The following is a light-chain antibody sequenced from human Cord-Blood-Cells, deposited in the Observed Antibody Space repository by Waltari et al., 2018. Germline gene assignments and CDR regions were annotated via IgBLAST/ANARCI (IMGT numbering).Light chain of an antibody. CDR2: AAS. Sequence: IPMTQSPSSPSASVRDRVTITSRASQSISSYLNWYQQKTGKAPKLLIYAASSLQSGVPSRFSGSGSGTDFTLTISSLQPEDFATYYCQQSYSTPPYTFGQGTKLEIK. J-gene: IGKJ2*01. CDR3: QQSYSTPPYT. V-gene: IGKV1-39*01. CDR1: QSISSY.